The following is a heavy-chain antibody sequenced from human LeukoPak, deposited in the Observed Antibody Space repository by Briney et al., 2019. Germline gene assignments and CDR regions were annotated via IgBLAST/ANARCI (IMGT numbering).Heavy chain of an antibody. CDR2: INPNSGGT. Sequence: GASVKVSCKASGYTFTGHYMHWVRQAPGQGLEWMGWINPNSGGTNYAQKFQGRVTMTRDTSISTAYMELSRLRSDDTAVYYCARDRSPYCGGDCYSGVGYWGQGTLVTVSS. J-gene: IGHJ4*02. V-gene: IGHV1-2*02. CDR3: ARDRSPYCGGDCYSGVGY. D-gene: IGHD2-21*02. CDR1: GYTFTGHY.